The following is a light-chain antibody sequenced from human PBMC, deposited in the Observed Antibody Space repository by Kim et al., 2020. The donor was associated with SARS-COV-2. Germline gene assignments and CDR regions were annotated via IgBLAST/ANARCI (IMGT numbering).Light chain of an antibody. CDR3: QQYNSWIT. CDR1: QSISSW. J-gene: IGKJ5*01. V-gene: IGKV1-5*01. CDR2: DAS. Sequence: DIQMTQSPSTLSASVGDRVTITCRASQSISSWLAWYQQKPGKAPKLLIYDASSLESGVPSRFSGSGSGTEFTLTISSLQPDDFATYYCQQYNSWITSGQGTRLEIK.